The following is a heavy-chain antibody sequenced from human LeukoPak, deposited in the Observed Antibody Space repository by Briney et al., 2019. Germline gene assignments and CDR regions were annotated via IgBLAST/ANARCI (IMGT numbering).Heavy chain of an antibody. CDR3: ARFAVPGIGGGEYYYYMDV. CDR1: GYTFTSYA. CDR2: INTGNGNT. Sequence: GASVKVSCKASGYTFTSYAMHWVRQAPGQRHEWMGWINTGNGNTKYSQEFQGRVTITRDTSADTAYMELSSLRSEDTAVYYCARFAVPGIGGGEYYYYMDVWGKGTTVTISS. V-gene: IGHV1-3*03. J-gene: IGHJ6*03. D-gene: IGHD2-21*01.